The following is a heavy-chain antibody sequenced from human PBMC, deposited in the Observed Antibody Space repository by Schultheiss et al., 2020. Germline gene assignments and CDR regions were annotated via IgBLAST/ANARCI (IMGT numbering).Heavy chain of an antibody. Sequence: SETLSLTCTVSGGSVSSGSYYWSWIRQPPGKGLEWIGYIYYSGNTYYNPSLKSRVSMSVDTSKNQLSLQLSSVTAADTAVYYCASGRDGYNDHFDYWGQGTLGTVSS. CDR2: IYYSGNT. V-gene: IGHV4-61*01. D-gene: IGHD5-24*01. J-gene: IGHJ4*02. CDR1: GGSVSSGSYY. CDR3: ASGRDGYNDHFDY.